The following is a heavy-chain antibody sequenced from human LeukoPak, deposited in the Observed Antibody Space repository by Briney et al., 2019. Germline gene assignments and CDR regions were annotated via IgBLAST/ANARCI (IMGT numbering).Heavy chain of an antibody. CDR1: GDSVSSISVA. J-gene: IGHJ6*02. D-gene: IGHD2-2*01. CDR2: TYYRSKWYY. Sequence: SQTLSLTCAISGDSVSSISVAWNWIRQSPSRGLEWLGRTYYRSKWYYEYAVSVKSRINISPDTSKNQFSLQLTSVTPEDTAVYYCSLARTEYHYGMDVWGQGTTVTVSS. CDR3: SLARTEYHYGMDV. V-gene: IGHV6-1*01.